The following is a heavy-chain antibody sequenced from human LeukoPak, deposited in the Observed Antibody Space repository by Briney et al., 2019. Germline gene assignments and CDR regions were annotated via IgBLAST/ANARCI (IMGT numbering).Heavy chain of an antibody. J-gene: IGHJ6*02. CDR1: GFTFSRYW. D-gene: IGHD4-17*01. V-gene: IGHV3-74*01. CDR2: INSDGSST. CDR3: AREDYAYYYYGMDV. Sequence: GGSLRLSCVASGFTFSRYWMHWVRHAPGKGLVWVSRINSDGSSTSYADSVKGRFTISRDNAKNTLYLQMNSLRAEDTAVYYCAREDYAYYYYGMDVWGQGTTVTVSS.